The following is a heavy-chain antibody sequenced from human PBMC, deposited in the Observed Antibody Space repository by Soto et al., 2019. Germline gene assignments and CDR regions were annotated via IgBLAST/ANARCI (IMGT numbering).Heavy chain of an antibody. Sequence: EVQLLESGGDLIQPGGSLRLSCAASGITFSSYALSWVRQALGKGPEWVSGISGSGGSTYYADSVKGRFTISGDNSKNTLYLQMNSLRADDTAIYSCAKDVVAVAGIFDNWGQGNLVTVSS. CDR1: GITFSSYA. D-gene: IGHD6-19*01. CDR2: ISGSGGST. V-gene: IGHV3-23*01. CDR3: AKDVVAVAGIFDN. J-gene: IGHJ4*02.